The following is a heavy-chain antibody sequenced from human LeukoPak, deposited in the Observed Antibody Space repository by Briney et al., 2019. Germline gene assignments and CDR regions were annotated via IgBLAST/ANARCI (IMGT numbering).Heavy chain of an antibody. D-gene: IGHD3-22*01. Sequence: PGGSLRLSCAASGFTFDDYAMHWVRQAPGKGLEWVSLISGDGGSTYYADSVKGRFTISRDNSKNSLYLQMNSLRTEDTALYYCAKDSTQLYFAGYDSSGFNYWGQGTLVTVSS. J-gene: IGHJ4*02. CDR1: GFTFDDYA. CDR3: AKDSTQLYFAGYDSSGFNY. V-gene: IGHV3-43*02. CDR2: ISGDGGST.